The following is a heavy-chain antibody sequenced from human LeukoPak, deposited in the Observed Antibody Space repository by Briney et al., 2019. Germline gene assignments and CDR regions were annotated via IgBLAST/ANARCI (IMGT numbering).Heavy chain of an antibody. CDR1: GGSFSGYY. J-gene: IGHJ5*02. CDR3: ARRLVPPETDKGWFDP. D-gene: IGHD4-23*01. V-gene: IGHV4-34*01. Sequence: PSETLSLTCAVYGGSFSGYYWSWIRQPPGKGLEWIGEINHSGSTNYNPSLKSRVTISVDTSKNQFSLKLSSVTAADTAVYYCARRLVPPETDKGWFDPWGQGTRVTVSS. CDR2: INHSGST.